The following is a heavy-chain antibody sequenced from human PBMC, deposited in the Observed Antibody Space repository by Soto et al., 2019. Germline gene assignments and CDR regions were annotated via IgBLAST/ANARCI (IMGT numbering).Heavy chain of an antibody. V-gene: IGHV4-34*01. CDR2: INHSGST. D-gene: IGHD3-10*01. CDR3: ARPSNPMVRGVSFHY. CDR1: GGSFSGYY. J-gene: IGHJ4*02. Sequence: SETLSLTCAVYGGSFSGYYWSWIRQPPGKGLEWIGEINHSGSTNYNPSLKSRVTISVDTSKNQFSLKLSSVTAADTAVYYCARPSNPMVRGVSFHYWGQGTLVTVSS.